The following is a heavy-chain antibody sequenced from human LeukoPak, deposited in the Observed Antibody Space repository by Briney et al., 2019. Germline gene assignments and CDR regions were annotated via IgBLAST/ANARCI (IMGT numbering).Heavy chain of an antibody. CDR1: GGSISSGGYY. J-gene: IGHJ4*02. CDR2: IYYSGST. D-gene: IGHD3-10*01. Sequence: SETLSLTCTVSGGSISSGGYYWSWIRQHPGKGLEWIGYIYYSGSTYYNPSLKSRVTISVDTSKSQFSLKLSSVTAADTAVYYCARSGTPYKEFDYWGQGTLVTVSS. CDR3: ARSGTPYKEFDY. V-gene: IGHV4-31*03.